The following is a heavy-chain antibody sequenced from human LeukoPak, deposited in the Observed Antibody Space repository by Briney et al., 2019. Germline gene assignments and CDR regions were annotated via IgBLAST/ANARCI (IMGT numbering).Heavy chain of an antibody. J-gene: IGHJ4*02. CDR2: IYYSGTT. Sequence: SETLSLTCTVSGRSMSSYYWSWIRQSPRTGLEWIGYIYYSGTTNYNPSLKSRVTISVDTSKSQFSLKLSSVTAADTAIYYCAGRSLRNSSWDSWGQGTLVTVSS. CDR1: GRSMSSYY. CDR3: AGRSLRNSSWDS. D-gene: IGHD6-13*01. V-gene: IGHV4-59*08.